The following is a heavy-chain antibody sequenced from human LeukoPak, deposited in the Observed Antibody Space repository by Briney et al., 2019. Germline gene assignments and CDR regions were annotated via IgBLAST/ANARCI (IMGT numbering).Heavy chain of an antibody. CDR3: ARELLQGISGMDV. Sequence: PSETLSLTCTVSGGSISSYYWSWIRQHPGKGLEWIGYIYYSGSTYYNPSLKSRVTISVDTSKNQFSLKLSSVTAADTAVYYCARELLQGISGMDVWGQGTTVTVSS. V-gene: IGHV4-59*06. D-gene: IGHD1-14*01. J-gene: IGHJ6*02. CDR2: IYYSGST. CDR1: GGSISSYY.